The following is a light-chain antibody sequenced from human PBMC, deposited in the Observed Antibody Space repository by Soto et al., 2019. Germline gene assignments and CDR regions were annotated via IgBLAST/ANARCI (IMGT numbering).Light chain of an antibody. CDR1: QGIGNN. V-gene: IGKV1-9*01. CDR3: QQLNSYPIT. CDR2: TVS. Sequence: DIRLTQSPSFLSASVGDRVTITCRASQGIGNNLAWYQGKPGKAPKLLIYTVSTLQSGVPSRFSGSGSGTEFSLTISRLQAEDFATYYCQQLNSYPITFGQGTRLEIK. J-gene: IGKJ5*01.